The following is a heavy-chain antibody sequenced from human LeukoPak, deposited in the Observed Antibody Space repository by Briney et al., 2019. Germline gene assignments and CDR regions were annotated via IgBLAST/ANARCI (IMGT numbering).Heavy chain of an antibody. CDR3: AKWRFSSSWYRILDFDY. V-gene: IGHV3-23*01. J-gene: IGHJ4*02. D-gene: IGHD6-13*01. CDR2: ISGSGGST. Sequence: GGSLRLYCAASGFTFSSYAMSWVRQAPGKGLEWVSAISGSGGSTYYADSVKGRFTISRDNSKNTLYLQMNSLRAEDTAVYYCAKWRFSSSWYRILDFDYWGQGTLVTVSS. CDR1: GFTFSSYA.